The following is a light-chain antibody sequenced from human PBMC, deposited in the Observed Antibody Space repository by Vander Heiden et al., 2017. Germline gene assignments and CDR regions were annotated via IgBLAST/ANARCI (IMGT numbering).Light chain of an antibody. CDR1: QSISNY. V-gene: IGKV1-39*01. Sequence: IRLTQSPSSLSASVGDRVTITCRASQSISNYLIWYQQKPGKAPELLIYAASTLQSGVPSRFSGSGSGTDFTLTISSLQPEDFATYFCQQSYNTPRAFGPGTKVQIK. J-gene: IGKJ1*01. CDR2: AAS. CDR3: QQSYNTPRA.